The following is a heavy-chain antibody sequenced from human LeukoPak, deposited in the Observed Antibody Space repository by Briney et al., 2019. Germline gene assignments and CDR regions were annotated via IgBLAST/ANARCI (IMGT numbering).Heavy chain of an antibody. CDR2: IYYSGST. CDR3: ARDFRAVAGVYYYYGMDV. Sequence: SETLSLTCTVSGGSVSSGSYYWSWIRQPPGKGLEWIGYIYYSGSTNYNPSLKSRVTISVDTSKNQFSLKLSSVTAADTAVYYCARDFRAVAGVYYYYGMDVWGQGTTVTVSS. J-gene: IGHJ6*02. V-gene: IGHV4-61*01. D-gene: IGHD6-19*01. CDR1: GGSVSSGSYY.